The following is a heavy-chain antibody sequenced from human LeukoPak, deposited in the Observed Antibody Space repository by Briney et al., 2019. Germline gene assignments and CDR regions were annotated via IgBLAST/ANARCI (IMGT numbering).Heavy chain of an antibody. CDR1: GFTFSNYW. J-gene: IGHJ4*02. CDR3: VRDGDDYNFDY. D-gene: IGHD5-24*01. CDR2: VHGDGGLT. V-gene: IGHV3-74*01. Sequence: GGSLRLPCAASGFTFSNYWMHWVRQAPGKGLVWVSRVHGDGGLTHYAASVKGRFTISRDNAKNMLYLQMHSLRAEDTALYFCVRDGDDYNFDYWGQGSLVTVSS.